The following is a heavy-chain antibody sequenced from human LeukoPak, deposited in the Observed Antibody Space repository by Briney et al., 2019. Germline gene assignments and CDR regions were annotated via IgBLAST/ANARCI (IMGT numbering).Heavy chain of an antibody. CDR2: ISGSGTAT. D-gene: IGHD1-26*01. Sequence: GGSLRLSCAASGFTFSSYAMSWVRQAPGKGLEWVSTISGSGTATYYADSVKGRFTISRDNSKNTLYLQMNSLRAEDTAVYYCAKDMVVGADGYFDYWGQGTLVTVSS. J-gene: IGHJ4*02. CDR3: AKDMVVGADGYFDY. V-gene: IGHV3-23*01. CDR1: GFTFSSYA.